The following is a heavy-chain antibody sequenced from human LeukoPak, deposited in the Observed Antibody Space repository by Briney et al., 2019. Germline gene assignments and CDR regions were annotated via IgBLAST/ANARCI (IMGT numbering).Heavy chain of an antibody. J-gene: IGHJ4*02. D-gene: IGHD3-9*01. CDR1: GGTFSSYA. CDR2: IIPIFGTA. CDR3: TRWGDILTGPHIDY. Sequence: SVKVSCKASGGTFSSYAISWVRQAPGQGLEWMGGIIPIFGTANYAQKFQGRVTITTDESTSTAYMELSRLESGDTAVYYCTRWGDILTGPHIDYWGQGTLVTVSS. V-gene: IGHV1-69*05.